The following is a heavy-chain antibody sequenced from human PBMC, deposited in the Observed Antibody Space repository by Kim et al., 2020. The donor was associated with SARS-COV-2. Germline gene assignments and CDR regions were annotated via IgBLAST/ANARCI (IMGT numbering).Heavy chain of an antibody. CDR2: ITSAGTT. J-gene: IGHJ4*02. CDR1: GFTFSHAW. V-gene: IGHV3-15*01. Sequence: GGSLRLSCASSGFTFSHAWMSWVRQAPGKGLELLGRITSAGTTDSVAPLNGRFIISRDDSKNTVFLQLNSLKIEDSAPYYCVADVPGGTYPFDYCGQGTL. D-gene: IGHD2-15*01. CDR3: VADVPGGTYPFDY.